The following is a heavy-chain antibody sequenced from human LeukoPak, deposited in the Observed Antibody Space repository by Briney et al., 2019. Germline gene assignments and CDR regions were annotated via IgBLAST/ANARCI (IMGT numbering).Heavy chain of an antibody. CDR3: ARLGSQYPLDY. CDR1: GGSFSGYY. V-gene: IGHV4-34*01. Sequence: KPSETLSLTCAVYGGSFSGYYWSWIRQPPGKGLEWIGEINHSGSTNYNPSLKSRVTISVDTSKNQFSLKLSSVTAADTAVYYCARLGSQYPLDYWGQGTLVTVSP. CDR2: INHSGST. D-gene: IGHD4-11*01. J-gene: IGHJ4*02.